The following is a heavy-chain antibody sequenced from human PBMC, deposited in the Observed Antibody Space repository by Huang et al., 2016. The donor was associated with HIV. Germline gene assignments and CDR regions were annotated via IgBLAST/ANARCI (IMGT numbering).Heavy chain of an antibody. CDR2: IYPGDSDT. D-gene: IGHD3-10*01. Sequence: EVQLVQSGAEVKKPGESLKISCKGSGYRFRSNWIGWVRQMPGKGLEWKGIIYPGDSDTRYSPYFQGQVTISADKSINTAYLQWSSLKASDTARYYCARLIGSPSFYYGLDVWGQGTTVTVSS. CDR3: ARLIGSPSFYYGLDV. V-gene: IGHV5-51*01. J-gene: IGHJ6*02. CDR1: GYRFRSNW.